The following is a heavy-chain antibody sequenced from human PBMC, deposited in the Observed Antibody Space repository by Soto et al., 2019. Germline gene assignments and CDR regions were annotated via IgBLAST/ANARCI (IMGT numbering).Heavy chain of an antibody. CDR1: GGSISSYY. CDR3: ARSTTGFIAAAGFFDY. V-gene: IGHV4-59*01. J-gene: IGHJ4*02. CDR2: IYYSGST. Sequence: ETLSLTCTVSGGSISSYYWSWIRQPPGKGLEWIGYIYYSGSTNYNPSLKSRVTISVDTSKNQFSLKLSSVTAADTAVYYCARSTTGFIAAAGFFDYWGQGTLVTVSS. D-gene: IGHD6-13*01.